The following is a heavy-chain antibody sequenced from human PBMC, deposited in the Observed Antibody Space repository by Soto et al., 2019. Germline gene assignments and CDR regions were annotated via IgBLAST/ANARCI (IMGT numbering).Heavy chain of an antibody. Sequence: GSLRLSCAASGFTFSTYGMHWVRQAPGKGLEWVALIWSDGSNKYYADSVKGRLTISRDNSEKTLYLQMNSLRAEDTAVYYCVRFFDTSYFDLWGQGNMVTVPS. CDR3: VRFFDTSYFDL. V-gene: IGHV3-33*01. CDR1: GFTFSTYG. CDR2: IWSDGSNK. D-gene: IGHD3-9*01. J-gene: IGHJ4*02.